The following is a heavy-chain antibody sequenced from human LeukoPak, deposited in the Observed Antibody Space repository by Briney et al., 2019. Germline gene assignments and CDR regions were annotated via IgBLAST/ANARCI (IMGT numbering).Heavy chain of an antibody. CDR3: GKDGARYILTYYFEY. V-gene: IGHV3-30*18. J-gene: IGHJ4*02. CDR2: ISYDGSKQ. CDR1: GFTFSSHD. Sequence: PGGSLRLSCAASGFTFSSHDMHWVRQAPGKGLEWVAAISYDGSKQLYADSVKGRFTISRDNSKNTLNLQMNSLRDEDTAVYYWGKDGARYILTYYFEYWGQGTLVTVSS. D-gene: IGHD3-9*01.